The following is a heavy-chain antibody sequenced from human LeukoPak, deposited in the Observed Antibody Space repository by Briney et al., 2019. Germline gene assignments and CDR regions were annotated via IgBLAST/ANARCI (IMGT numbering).Heavy chain of an antibody. CDR3: VNSRTSLRRFDY. Sequence: GGSLRLSCAASGFTFSSYAMHWVRQAPGKGLEWVAVISYDGSNKYYADSVKGRFTISRDNSKNTLYLQMNSLRAEDTAVYYCVNSRTSLRRFDYWGQGTLVTVSS. J-gene: IGHJ4*02. CDR1: GFTFSSYA. D-gene: IGHD4-17*01. V-gene: IGHV3-30*04. CDR2: ISYDGSNK.